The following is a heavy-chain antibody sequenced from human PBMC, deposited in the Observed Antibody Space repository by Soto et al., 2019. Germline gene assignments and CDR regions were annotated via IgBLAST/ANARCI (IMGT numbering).Heavy chain of an antibody. J-gene: IGHJ4*02. Sequence: PSETLSLTCTVSGGSISSSSYYRGWIRQPPGKGLEWIGSIYYSGSTYCNPSLKSRVTISVDTSKNRFSLKLSSVTAADTAVYYCASQLYYDFWSGLDYWGQGTLVTVSS. CDR1: GGSISSSSYY. CDR2: IYYSGST. V-gene: IGHV4-39*01. D-gene: IGHD3-3*01. CDR3: ASQLYYDFWSGLDY.